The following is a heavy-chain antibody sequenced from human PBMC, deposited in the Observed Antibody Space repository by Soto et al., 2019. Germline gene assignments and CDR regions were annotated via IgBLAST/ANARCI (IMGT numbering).Heavy chain of an antibody. CDR3: ARGYGRNFHY. J-gene: IGHJ4*02. V-gene: IGHV4-34*01. Sequence: SETLSLTCAVYGGSFCGNYWSWIRQPPGKGLEWIGEINHSGSTNYNPSLKSRVTISVDTSKNQFSLKLSSVTAADTAVYYCARGYGRNFHYWGQGTLVTVS. CDR1: GGSFCGNY. D-gene: IGHD3-10*01. CDR2: INHSGST.